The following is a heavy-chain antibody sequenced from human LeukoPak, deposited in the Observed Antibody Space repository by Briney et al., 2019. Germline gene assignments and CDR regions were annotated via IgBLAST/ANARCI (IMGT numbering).Heavy chain of an antibody. V-gene: IGHV4-39*01. CDR3: ARQGLQYRPGFDP. D-gene: IGHD4-11*01. Sequence: PSETLSLTCTVSGGSISSSSYYWGWIRQPPGKGLEWIGSIYYSGSTYYNPSLKSRATISVDTSKNQFSLKLSSVTAADTAVYYCARQGLQYRPGFDPWGQGTLVTVSS. CDR2: IYYSGST. J-gene: IGHJ5*02. CDR1: GGSISSSSYY.